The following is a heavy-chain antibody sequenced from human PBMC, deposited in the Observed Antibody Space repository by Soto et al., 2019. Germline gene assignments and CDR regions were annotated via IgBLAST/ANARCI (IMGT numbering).Heavy chain of an antibody. J-gene: IGHJ3*02. Sequence: PGGSLRLSCAASGFTFGDYAMHWVRQAPGKGLEWVSGITWNSNTIGYADSVKGRFTISRDNAKNSLYLQMNSLRAEDTALYYCAKDSPYSSSGSRAFDIWGQGTMVTVSS. CDR2: ITWNSNTI. CDR3: AKDSPYSSSGSRAFDI. D-gene: IGHD6-13*01. V-gene: IGHV3-9*01. CDR1: GFTFGDYA.